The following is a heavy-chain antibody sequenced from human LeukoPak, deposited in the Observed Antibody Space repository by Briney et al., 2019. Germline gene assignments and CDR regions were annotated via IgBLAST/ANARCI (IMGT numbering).Heavy chain of an antibody. Sequence: GGSLRLSCAASGFTFGSYAMTWVRQAPGKGLGWVSVITGSESSTYYADSVRGRFTISRDNPKNTLYLQMNSLRADDTAVYYCAKHRGSGVAGTGGVESWGQGTLVTVSS. J-gene: IGHJ4*02. CDR2: ITGSESST. D-gene: IGHD6-19*01. V-gene: IGHV3-23*01. CDR3: AKHRGSGVAGTGGVES. CDR1: GFTFGSYA.